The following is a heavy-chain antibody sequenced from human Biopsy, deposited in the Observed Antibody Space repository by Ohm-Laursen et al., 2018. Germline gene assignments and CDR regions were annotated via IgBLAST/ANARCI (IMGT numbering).Heavy chain of an antibody. CDR1: GFSLSNSGVG. V-gene: IGHV2-5*01. CDR3: AHARGYSYGYSYFDY. CDR2: IYWNNDK. J-gene: IGHJ4*02. D-gene: IGHD5-18*01. Sequence: TRTLTLTSTFSGFSLSNSGVGVAWIRQPPGKALEWLAIIYWNNDKHFSPSLRSRLTITKDTSRNQVVLTVTNMDPVDTATYSCAHARGYSYGYSYFDYWGQGTLVTVSS.